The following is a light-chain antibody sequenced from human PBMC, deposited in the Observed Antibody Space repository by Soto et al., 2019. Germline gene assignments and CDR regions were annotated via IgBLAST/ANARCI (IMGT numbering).Light chain of an antibody. CDR1: DIENKN. CDR2: RDS. J-gene: IGLJ1*01. CDR3: QVWSSNTYV. Sequence: SYELTQPLSVSVGLGQTARITCGGNDIENKNVHWYQQKPGPAPVLVLFRDSNRSSGTYDRFCGSNSGNTATLSMSGAQDGDEADYYCQVWSSNTYVFGSGTKLTVL. V-gene: IGLV3-9*01.